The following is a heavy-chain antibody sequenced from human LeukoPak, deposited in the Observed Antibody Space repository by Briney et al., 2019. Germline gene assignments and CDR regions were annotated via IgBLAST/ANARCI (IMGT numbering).Heavy chain of an antibody. Sequence: SETLSLTCAVYGGSFSGYYWSWIRQPPGKGLEWIGEINHSGSTNYNPSLKSRVTISVDTSKNQFSLKLSSVTAADTAVYYCARSVVVVAATPTEYFQHWGQGTLVTVSS. D-gene: IGHD2-15*01. CDR3: ARSVVVVAATPTEYFQH. V-gene: IGHV4-34*01. CDR2: INHSGST. CDR1: GGSFSGYY. J-gene: IGHJ1*01.